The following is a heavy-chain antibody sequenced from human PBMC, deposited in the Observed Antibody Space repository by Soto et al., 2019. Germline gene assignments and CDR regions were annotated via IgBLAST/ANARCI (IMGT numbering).Heavy chain of an antibody. CDR1: GGSFSGYY. V-gene: IGHV4-34*01. CDR3: ARLGPFKYSPYTDV. CDR2: INHSGST. J-gene: IGHJ6*04. Sequence: QVQLQQWGAGLLKPSETLSLTCAVYGGSFSGYYWSWIRQPPGKGLEGIGEINHSGSTNYNPSLKSRVTISVDTSKNQFSLKLSSVTAADTAVYYCARLGPFKYSPYTDVWGKGTTVTVSS. D-gene: IGHD6-6*01.